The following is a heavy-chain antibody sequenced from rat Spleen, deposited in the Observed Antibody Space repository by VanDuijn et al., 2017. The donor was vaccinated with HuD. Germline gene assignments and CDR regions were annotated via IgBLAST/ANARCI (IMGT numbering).Heavy chain of an antibody. CDR2: ITYDGSRT. D-gene: IGHD5-1*01. CDR3: ARQNWPYYFDY. CDR1: EFTFSDYA. Sequence: EVQLVESGGGLVQPGNSLKLSCAASEFTFSDYAMAWVRQSPKKGLEWVATITYDGSRTYYRDSVKGRFTISRDNAKSTLYLQVDSLRSEDTATYYCARQNWPYYFDYWGQGVMVTVSS. V-gene: IGHV5S10*01. J-gene: IGHJ2*01.